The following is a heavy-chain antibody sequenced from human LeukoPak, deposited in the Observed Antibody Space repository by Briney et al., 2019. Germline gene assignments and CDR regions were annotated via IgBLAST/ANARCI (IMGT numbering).Heavy chain of an antibody. CDR1: GGSISSISYY. J-gene: IGHJ4*02. Sequence: SETLSLTCTVSGGSISSISYYWGWIRHPPGKGLEWIGSIYYSGSTYYNPSLHSRVTISVDRSKNQFSLKLSSVTAADTAVYYCGRQMLFHSERWLQFFDYWGQGTLVTVSS. D-gene: IGHD5-24*01. CDR2: IYYSGST. V-gene: IGHV4-39*01. CDR3: GRQMLFHSERWLQFFDY.